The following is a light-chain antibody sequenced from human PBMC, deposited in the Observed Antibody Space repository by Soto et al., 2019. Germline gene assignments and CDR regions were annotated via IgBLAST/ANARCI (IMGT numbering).Light chain of an antibody. CDR2: RAS. V-gene: IGKV3-15*01. CDR1: QNIYSN. CDR3: LQYHNLWA. J-gene: IGKJ1*01. Sequence: IVMTQSPATLSVSPGERATFSCRASQNIYSNIAWYQQRPGQAPRLLIYRASTRATGVPARFSGSGSGTEFPLTISSLQSEDFAVYSCLQYHNLWAFGQGTKVEIK.